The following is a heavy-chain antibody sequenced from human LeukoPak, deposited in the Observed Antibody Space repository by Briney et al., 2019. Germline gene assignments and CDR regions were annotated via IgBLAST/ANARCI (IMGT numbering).Heavy chain of an antibody. D-gene: IGHD6-13*01. CDR3: ARGSDSSSFWFDP. J-gene: IGHJ5*02. CDR2: INHSGST. V-gene: IGHV4-34*01. Sequence: SETLSLTCAVFGGSFSGYYWSWIRQPPGKGLEWIGEINHSGSTNYNPSLKSRVTISVDTSKNQFSLKLSSVTAADTAVYYCARGSDSSSFWFDPWGQGTLVTVSS. CDR1: GGSFSGYY.